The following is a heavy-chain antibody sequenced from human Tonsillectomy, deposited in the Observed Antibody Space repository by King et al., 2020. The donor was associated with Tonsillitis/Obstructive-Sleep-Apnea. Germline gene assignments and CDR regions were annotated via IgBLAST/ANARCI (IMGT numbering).Heavy chain of an antibody. Sequence: QLVQSGAEVKKPGASVKVSCKGSGYTFARYDVNWVRQATGQGLEWMGWMNPNSGNSGFAQKFQGRVSMTRDISTTTAYMELSSLKPEDTGLYYCAISGDTSAWNFDSWGQGPRVTVSS. CDR2: MNPNSGNS. CDR3: AISGDTSAWNFDS. J-gene: IGHJ4*02. CDR1: GYTFARYD. D-gene: IGHD6-19*01. V-gene: IGHV1-8*01.